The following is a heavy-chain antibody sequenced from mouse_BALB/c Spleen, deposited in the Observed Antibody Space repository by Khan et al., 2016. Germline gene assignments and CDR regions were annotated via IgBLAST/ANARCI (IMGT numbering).Heavy chain of an antibody. J-gene: IGHJ4*01. CDR2: INSNGGST. D-gene: IGHD2-14*01. CDR1: GFTFSTYA. CDR3: ARVRQAADY. V-gene: IGHV5-6-3*01. Sequence: EVELVESGGGLVQPGGSLKLSCAASGFTFSTYAMSWVRQTPDKRLELVATINSNGGSTYYPDNVKGRFTISRDNDKNTLYLQMSSLKADDTTMYYSARVRQAADYWGQGTSVTVSS.